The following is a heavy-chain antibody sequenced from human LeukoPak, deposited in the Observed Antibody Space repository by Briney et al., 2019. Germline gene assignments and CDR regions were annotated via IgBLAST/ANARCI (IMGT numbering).Heavy chain of an antibody. Sequence: GGSLRLSCAASGFTFSSYSMNWVRQAPGKGLEWVSSISSSSSYIYYADSVKGRFTISRDNAKNSLYLQMNGLRAEDTAVYYCARSQVVAADYFDYWGQGTLVTVSS. CDR2: ISSSSSYI. CDR1: GFTFSSYS. V-gene: IGHV3-21*01. J-gene: IGHJ4*02. D-gene: IGHD2-15*01. CDR3: ARSQVVAADYFDY.